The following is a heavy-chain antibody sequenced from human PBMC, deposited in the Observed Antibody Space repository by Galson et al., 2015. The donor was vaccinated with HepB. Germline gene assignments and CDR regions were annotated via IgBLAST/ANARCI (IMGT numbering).Heavy chain of an antibody. CDR2: ISGSSSYI. J-gene: IGHJ4*02. Sequence: SLRLSCAASGFTFSNYNMIWVRQAPGKGLEWVSSISGSSSYIFYADSVRGRFTISTDNAKNSLYLHMNSLRAEDTAVYYCARDPPLGTPFDYWGQGTLVTVSS. CDR1: GFTFSNYN. CDR3: ARDPPLGTPFDY. D-gene: IGHD7-27*01. V-gene: IGHV3-21*01.